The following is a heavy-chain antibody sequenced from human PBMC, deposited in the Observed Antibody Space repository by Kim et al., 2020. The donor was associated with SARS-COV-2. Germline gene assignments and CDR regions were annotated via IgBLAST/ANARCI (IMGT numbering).Heavy chain of an antibody. CDR3: RRGGSSWYAVLRDY. CDR2: IYYSGST. D-gene: IGHD6-13*01. J-gene: IGHJ4*02. Sequence: SETLSLTCTVSGGSISSSSYYWGWIRQPPGKGLEWIGSIYYSGSTYYNPSLKSRVTISVDTSKNQFSLKLSSVTAADTAVYYCRRGGSSWYAVLRDYWGQGTLVTVSS. CDR1: GGSISSSSYY. V-gene: IGHV4-39*01.